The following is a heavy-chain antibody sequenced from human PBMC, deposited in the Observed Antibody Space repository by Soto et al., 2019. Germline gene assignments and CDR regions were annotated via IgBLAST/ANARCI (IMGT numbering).Heavy chain of an antibody. J-gene: IGHJ3*02. CDR2: IGTSGDNT. Sequence: EVQLLESGGGLRQPGGSLRLSCVASGYNFNEYAVSWVRQAPGKGLEWVSAIGTSGDNTYYTDSVKGRFTISRDNSKNMLYLQMDSLTAEDTAVYYCARRAYYFDDTGSHAFDIWGQGTRVTVSS. CDR3: ARRAYYFDDTGSHAFDI. D-gene: IGHD3-22*01. V-gene: IGHV3-23*01. CDR1: GYNFNEYA.